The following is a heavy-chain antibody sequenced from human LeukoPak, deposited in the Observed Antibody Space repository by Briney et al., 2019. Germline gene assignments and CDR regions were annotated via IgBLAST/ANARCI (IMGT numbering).Heavy chain of an antibody. Sequence: SETLSLTCTVSGGSISSSSYYWGWIRQPPGKGLEWIGSIYYSGSTYYNPSLKSRVTISVDTSKNQFSLKLSSVTAADTAVYYCARDPDPDCGGDCYSAGGAFDIWGQGTMVTVSS. CDR2: IYYSGST. CDR3: ARDPDPDCGGDCYSAGGAFDI. J-gene: IGHJ3*02. CDR1: GGSISSSSYY. D-gene: IGHD2-21*02. V-gene: IGHV4-39*07.